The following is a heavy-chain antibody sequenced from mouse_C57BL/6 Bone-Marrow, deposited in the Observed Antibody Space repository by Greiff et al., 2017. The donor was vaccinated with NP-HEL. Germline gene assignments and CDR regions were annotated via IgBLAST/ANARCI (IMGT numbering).Heavy chain of an antibody. D-gene: IGHD2-3*01. V-gene: IGHV1-55*01. Sequence: QVQLQQPGAELVKPGASVKMSCKASGYTFTSYWITWVKQRPGQGLAWIGDIYPGSGSTNYNEKFKSKATLTVDTSSSTAYMQLSSLTSEDFAVYDGGREGGNDHSMDYWGQGTTLTVSS. J-gene: IGHJ2*01. CDR2: IYPGSGST. CDR1: GYTFTSYW. CDR3: GREGGNDHSMDY.